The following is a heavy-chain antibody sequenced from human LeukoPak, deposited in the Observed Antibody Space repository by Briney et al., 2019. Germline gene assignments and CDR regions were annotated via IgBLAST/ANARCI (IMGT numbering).Heavy chain of an antibody. CDR2: INPNSGGT. D-gene: IGHD3-22*01. Sequence: ASVKVSCKASGYTFTGYYMHWVRQAPGQGLEWMGWINPNSGGTNYAQKFQGRVTMTRDTSISTVYMELSSLRSEDTAVYYCARGDHYDSSGYYFWGQGTLVTVSS. V-gene: IGHV1-2*02. CDR3: ARGDHYDSSGYYF. J-gene: IGHJ4*02. CDR1: GYTFTGYY.